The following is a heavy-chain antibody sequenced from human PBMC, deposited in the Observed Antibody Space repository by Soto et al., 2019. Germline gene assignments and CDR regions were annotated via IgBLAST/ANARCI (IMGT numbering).Heavy chain of an antibody. CDR3: AKGRYDFWCPYYFDS. Sequence: GGSLRLSCVGTGLTFDDFAMHWVRQAPGKGLEWVSGITWNSRVLAYADSVKGRFTISRDNARNSLYLQMDSLRDEDTALYYCAKGRYDFWCPYYFDSWGQGTLVTVSS. D-gene: IGHD3-3*01. V-gene: IGHV3-9*01. CDR1: GLTFDDFA. CDR2: ITWNSRVL. J-gene: IGHJ4*02.